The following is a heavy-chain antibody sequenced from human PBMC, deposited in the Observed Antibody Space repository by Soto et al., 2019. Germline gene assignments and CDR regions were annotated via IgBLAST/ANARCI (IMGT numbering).Heavy chain of an antibody. J-gene: IGHJ3*02. CDR2: MNPNSGNT. Sequence: QMQLVQSGAEVKKPGASVKVSCKASGYTFTSYDINWVRQATGQGLEWMGWMNPNSGNTDYAQKCQGRVSMTRTTSISTAYLELSSLRSEDTAVYYCARGGGATKLEGRRAFDNWGQGTMVTVSS. D-gene: IGHD1-1*01. V-gene: IGHV1-8*01. CDR3: ARGGGATKLEGRRAFDN. CDR1: GYTFTSYD.